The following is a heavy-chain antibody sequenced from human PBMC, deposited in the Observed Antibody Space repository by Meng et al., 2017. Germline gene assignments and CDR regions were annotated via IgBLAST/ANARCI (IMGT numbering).Heavy chain of an antibody. CDR1: GFTFSDYY. J-gene: IGHJ4*02. CDR2: ISSSGSTI. CDR3: ARSAYRWLQFEGD. D-gene: IGHD5-24*01. V-gene: IGHV3-11*04. Sequence: GGSLRLSCAASGFTFSDYYISWIRQAPGKGLEWVSYISSSGSTIYYADSVKGRFTISRDNAKNSLYLQMNSLRAGDTAVYYCARSAYRWLQFEGDWGQGTLVTVSS.